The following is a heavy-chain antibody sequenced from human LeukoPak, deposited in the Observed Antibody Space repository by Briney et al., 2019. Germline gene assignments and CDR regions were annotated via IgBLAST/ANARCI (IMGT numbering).Heavy chain of an antibody. CDR2: IYPGDSDT. CDR3: ARHLFAYCGGDCYSAIGY. CDR1: GYSFTSYW. V-gene: IGHV5-51*01. Sequence: GESLKISCKGSGYSFTSYWIGWVRQMPGKGLEWMGIIYPGDSDTRYSPSLQGQVTISADKSISTAYLQWSSLKASDTAMYYCARHLFAYCGGDCYSAIGYWGQGTLVTVSS. D-gene: IGHD2-21*02. J-gene: IGHJ4*02.